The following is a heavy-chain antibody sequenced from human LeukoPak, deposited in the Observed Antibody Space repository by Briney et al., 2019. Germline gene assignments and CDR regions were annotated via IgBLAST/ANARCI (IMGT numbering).Heavy chain of an antibody. V-gene: IGHV4-59*01. J-gene: IGHJ6*03. CDR3: ARGGYYYMDV. CDR1: GGSISTFY. Sequence: SETLSLTCTVSGGSISTFYWNWIRQPPGKGLEWIGYIYHSGDTRYNPSLKSRVTISVDTSKSQFSLKVSSVTTADTAVYYCARGGYYYMDVWGKGTTVTVSS. CDR2: IYHSGDT.